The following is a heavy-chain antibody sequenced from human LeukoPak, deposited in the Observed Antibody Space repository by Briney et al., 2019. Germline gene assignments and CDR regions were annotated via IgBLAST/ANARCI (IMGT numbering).Heavy chain of an antibody. D-gene: IGHD2-2*01. CDR3: ARKYCSSTSCLIDN. CDR2: ISGSGSTI. CDR1: GFTFSSYW. J-gene: IGHJ4*02. Sequence: PGGSLRLSCAASGFTFSSYWMSWVRQAPGKGLEWVSYISGSGSTIYYADSVKGRFTISRDNAKNSLYLQMNSLRAEDTAVYYCARKYCSSTSCLIDNWGQGTLVTVSS. V-gene: IGHV3-48*04.